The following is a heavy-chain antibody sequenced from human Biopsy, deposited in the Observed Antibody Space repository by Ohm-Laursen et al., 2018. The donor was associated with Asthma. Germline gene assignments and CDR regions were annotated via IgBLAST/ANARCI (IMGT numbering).Heavy chain of an antibody. CDR1: GFTFSSYG. Sequence: SLRLSCAASGFTFSSYGMHWVRQAPGKGLEWVAVIWYDGSNKYYADSGKGRFTISRDNSKNTLYLRMNSLRAEDTAVYYCARGGLGYCSSTSCYQNYYYGMDVWGQGTTVTVSS. CDR3: ARGGLGYCSSTSCYQNYYYGMDV. CDR2: IWYDGSNK. D-gene: IGHD2-2*01. V-gene: IGHV3-33*01. J-gene: IGHJ6*02.